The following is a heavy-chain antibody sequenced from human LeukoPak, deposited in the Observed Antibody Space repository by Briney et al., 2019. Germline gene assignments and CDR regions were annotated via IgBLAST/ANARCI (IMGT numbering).Heavy chain of an antibody. J-gene: IGHJ6*03. Sequence: PGGSLRLSCAASGFTFSSYGMHWVRQAPGKGLEWVAFIRYDGSNKYYADPVKGRFTISRDNSKNTLYLQMNSLRAEDTAVYYCAKVPLRYYYYMDVWGKGTTVTVSS. D-gene: IGHD2-15*01. CDR3: AKVPLRYYYYMDV. CDR1: GFTFSSYG. V-gene: IGHV3-30*02. CDR2: IRYDGSNK.